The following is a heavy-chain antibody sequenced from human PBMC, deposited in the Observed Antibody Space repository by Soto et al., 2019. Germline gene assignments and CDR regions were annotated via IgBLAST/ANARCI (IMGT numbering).Heavy chain of an antibody. V-gene: IGHV3-33*01. CDR2: IWYDGSNK. D-gene: IGHD5-18*01. J-gene: IGHJ6*02. CDR1: GFTFSSYG. CDR3: ARVDTARYYYYGMDV. Sequence: QVQLVESGGGVVQPGRSLRLSCAASGFTFSSYGMHWVRQAPGKGLEWVAVIWYDGSNKYYADSVKGRFTISRDNSKNTLYLQMNSLRAEDTAVYYCARVDTARYYYYGMDVWGQRTTVTVSS.